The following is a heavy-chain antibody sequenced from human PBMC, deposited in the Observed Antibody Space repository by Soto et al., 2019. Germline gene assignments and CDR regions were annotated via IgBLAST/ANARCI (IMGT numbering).Heavy chain of an antibody. CDR1: GFTFDDYT. CDR3: AKDIGGAASPPTYYYYYGMDV. V-gene: IGHV3-43*01. J-gene: IGHJ6*02. CDR2: ISWDGGST. Sequence: VQLVESGGVVVQPGGSLRLSCAASGFTFDDYTMHWVRQAPGKGLEWVSLISWDGGSTYYADSVKGRFTISRDNSKNSLYLQMNSLRTEDTALYYCAKDIGGAASPPTYYYYYGMDVWGQGTTVTVSS.